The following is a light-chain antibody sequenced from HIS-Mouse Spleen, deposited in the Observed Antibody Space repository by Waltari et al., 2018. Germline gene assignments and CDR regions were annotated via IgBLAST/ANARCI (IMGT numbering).Light chain of an antibody. V-gene: IGLV2-14*03. J-gene: IGLJ1*01. CDR2: DVS. CDR3: SSYTSSSTYV. CDR1: SSDVGGYNY. Sequence: QSALTQPASVSGSPGQSITISCTGTSSDVGGYNYVSWYQQHPGKAPKLMIYDVSTLPSGVSKRFSGSKSGNTASLTISGLQAEDEADYYCSSYTSSSTYVFGTGTKVTVL.